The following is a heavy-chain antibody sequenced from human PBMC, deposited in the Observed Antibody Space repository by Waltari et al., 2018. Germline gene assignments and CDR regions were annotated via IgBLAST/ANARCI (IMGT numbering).Heavy chain of an antibody. D-gene: IGHD6-6*01. CDR3: ARDGLGSSHDY. CDR2: IHSAGRST. V-gene: IGHV3-74*01. CDR1: GFSISGYW. Sequence: EVQLVESGGGLVQPGGSLRLSCAASGFSISGYWMHWVRQAPGKGLVWVSRIHSAGRSTSYADSVRGRFTISRDNAKNTVYLQMNSLRADDTAVYFCARDGLGSSHDYWGQGTLVTVSS. J-gene: IGHJ4*02.